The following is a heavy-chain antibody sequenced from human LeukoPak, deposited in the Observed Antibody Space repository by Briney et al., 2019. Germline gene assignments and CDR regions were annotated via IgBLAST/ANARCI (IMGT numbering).Heavy chain of an antibody. Sequence: PSETLSLTCTVSGGSISSSSYYWGWIRQPPGKGLEWIGSIYYSGSTYYNPSLKSRVTISVDTSKNQFSLKLSSVTAADTAVYYCASPGIAAAGTSQVYGYWGQGTLVTVSS. CDR1: GGSISSSSYY. CDR3: ASPGIAAAGTSQVYGY. J-gene: IGHJ4*02. D-gene: IGHD6-13*01. CDR2: IYYSGST. V-gene: IGHV4-39*01.